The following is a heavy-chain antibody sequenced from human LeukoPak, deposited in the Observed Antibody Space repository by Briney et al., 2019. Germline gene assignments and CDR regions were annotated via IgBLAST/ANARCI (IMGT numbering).Heavy chain of an antibody. D-gene: IGHD3-3*01. Sequence: SVKVSCKASGGTFSSYAISWVRQAPGQGLEWMGGIIPIFGTANYAQKFQGRVTITTDESTSTAYMELSSLRSEDTAVYYCARVFRSGYYYYYMDVWGKGTTVTVSS. CDR2: IIPIFGTA. CDR1: GGTFSSYA. J-gene: IGHJ6*03. V-gene: IGHV1-69*05. CDR3: ARVFRSGYYYYYMDV.